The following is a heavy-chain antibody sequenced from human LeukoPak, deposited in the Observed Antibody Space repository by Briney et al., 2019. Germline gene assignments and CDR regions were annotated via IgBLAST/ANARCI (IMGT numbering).Heavy chain of an antibody. D-gene: IGHD1-7*01. Sequence: PSETLSLTCAVYGGSFSGYYWSWIRQPPGKGLEWVGEINHSGSTNYNPSLKSRVTISVDTSKNQFSLKLSSVTAADTAVYYCARGRKVYWNSPVLDYWGQGTLVTVSS. V-gene: IGHV4-34*01. CDR2: INHSGST. CDR1: GGSFSGYY. CDR3: ARGRKVYWNSPVLDY. J-gene: IGHJ4*02.